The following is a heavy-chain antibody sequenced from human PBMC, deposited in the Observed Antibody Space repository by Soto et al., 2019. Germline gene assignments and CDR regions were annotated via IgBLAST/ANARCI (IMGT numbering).Heavy chain of an antibody. V-gene: IGHV3-30*04. CDR2: ISYHGVNK. Sequence: QVQLVESGGGVVQPGTSLRLSCAASGFSFGSHAMHWVRQAPGKGLQWVAVISYHGVNKYYTDSVRGRFTVSRDNSKNTVNLQVDSLRSEDPGVYTCVRGGYLQNPGSDAWGQGPLFTVSS. CDR1: GFSFGSHA. CDR3: VRGGYLQNPGSDA. J-gene: IGHJ5*02. D-gene: IGHD5-18*01.